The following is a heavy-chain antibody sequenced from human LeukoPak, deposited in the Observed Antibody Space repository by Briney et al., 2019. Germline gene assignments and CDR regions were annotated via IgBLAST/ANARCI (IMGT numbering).Heavy chain of an antibody. CDR1: GFTFSDSY. J-gene: IGHJ4*02. V-gene: IGHV3-11*06. Sequence: PGGSLRLSCAASGFTFSDSYMTWIRQAPGKGLEWVSSISSSSDYIYYADSVKGRFTISRDNSKNTLYLQMSSLRAEDTAVYYCTLGSTVLLWFGESSFDYWGQGTLVTVSS. D-gene: IGHD3-10*01. CDR3: TLGSTVLLWFGESSFDY. CDR2: ISSSSDYI.